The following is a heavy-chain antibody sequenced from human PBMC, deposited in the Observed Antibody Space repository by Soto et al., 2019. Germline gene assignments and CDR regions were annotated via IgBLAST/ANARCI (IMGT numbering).Heavy chain of an antibody. CDR1: GGSFSGYY. V-gene: IGHV4-34*01. Sequence: PSETLSLTCAVYGGSFSGYYWSWIRQPPGKGLEWIGEINHSGSTNYNPSLKSRVTISVDTSKNQFSLKLSSVTAADTAVYYCARGFYGSDPDAFDIWGQGTMVTVSS. CDR2: INHSGST. D-gene: IGHD3-10*01. CDR3: ARGFYGSDPDAFDI. J-gene: IGHJ3*02.